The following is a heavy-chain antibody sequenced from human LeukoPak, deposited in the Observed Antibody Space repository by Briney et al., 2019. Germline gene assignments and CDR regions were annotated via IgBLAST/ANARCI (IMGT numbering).Heavy chain of an antibody. CDR3: ARGPESYYGSGSHFDP. CDR1: GYTFTSYD. V-gene: IGHV1-8*01. J-gene: IGHJ5*02. D-gene: IGHD3-10*01. Sequence: GASVKASCKASGYTFTSYDINWVRQATGQGLEWMGWMNPNSGNTGYAQKFQGRVTMTRNTSISTAYMELSSLRSEDTAVYYCARGPESYYGSGSHFDPWGQGTLVTVSS. CDR2: MNPNSGNT.